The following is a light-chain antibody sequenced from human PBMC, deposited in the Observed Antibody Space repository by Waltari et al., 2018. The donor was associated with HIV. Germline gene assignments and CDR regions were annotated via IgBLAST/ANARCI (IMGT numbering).Light chain of an antibody. V-gene: IGLV2-14*03. J-gene: IGLJ3*02. CDR1: ISDIGLYDF. CDR3: SSPTLTHSLL. Sequence: QSALAQPASVAGSPGQSITISCTGSISDIGLYDFVSWYQQCPGKAPRLLIFGVSSRPSGISDRFSGFKSHNTATLTISGLQPEDEADYYCSSPTLTHSLLFGGGTRLTVL. CDR2: GVS.